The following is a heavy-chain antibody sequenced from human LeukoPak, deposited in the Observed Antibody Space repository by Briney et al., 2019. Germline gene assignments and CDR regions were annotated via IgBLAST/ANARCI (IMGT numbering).Heavy chain of an antibody. V-gene: IGHV1-18*01. CDR2: ISAHNGDT. CDR1: GYTFISYG. D-gene: IGHD5-24*01. Sequence: GASMKVSCKASGYTFISYGISWVRQAPGQGLEWMGWISAHNGDTNYAQKFQGRVTMTTDTSTSTIYMELRSLRSDDTAVYYCARKLREEMAPEVETDAFDIWGQGTMVTVSS. J-gene: IGHJ3*02. CDR3: ARKLREEMAPEVETDAFDI.